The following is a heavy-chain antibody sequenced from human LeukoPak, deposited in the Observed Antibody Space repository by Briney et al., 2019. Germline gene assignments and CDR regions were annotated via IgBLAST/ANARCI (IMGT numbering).Heavy chain of an antibody. CDR2: ISDSGSTI. CDR1: GFTFSGYY. CDR3: ARGGEMAVAGTDAFDI. V-gene: IGHV3-11*01. J-gene: IGHJ3*02. D-gene: IGHD6-19*01. Sequence: GGSLRLSCAASGFTFSGYYMSWIRQAPGKGLEWVSYISDSGSTIYYADSVKGRFTISRDNAKNSLYLQMNSLRAEDTAVYYCARGGEMAVAGTDAFDIWGRGTMVTVSS.